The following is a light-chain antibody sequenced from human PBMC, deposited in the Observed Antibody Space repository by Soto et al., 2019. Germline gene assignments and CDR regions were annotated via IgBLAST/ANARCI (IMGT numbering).Light chain of an antibody. CDR2: DAS. V-gene: IGKV1-5*01. CDR1: QSISSW. Sequence: DIQMTQSPSTLSASVGDRVTITCRASQSISSWLAWYQQKPGKAPKLLIYDASSLESGVPSRFSGSGSGTEFTLTISRLQPDDFATYYCQQYNSYSGTFGQGTKV. J-gene: IGKJ1*01. CDR3: QQYNSYSGT.